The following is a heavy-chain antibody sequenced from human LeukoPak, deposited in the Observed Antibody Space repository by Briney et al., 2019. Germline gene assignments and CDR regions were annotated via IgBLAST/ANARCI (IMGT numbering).Heavy chain of an antibody. D-gene: IGHD6-19*01. CDR1: GGSISSSSYY. V-gene: IGHV4-39*01. CDR2: IYYSGST. J-gene: IGHJ4*02. CDR3: ARLGQWLDIDY. Sequence: SETLSLTCTVSGGSISSSSYYWGWIRQPPGKGLEWIGGIYYSGSTYYNPSLKSRVTISVDTSKNQFSLKLSSVTAADTAVYYCARLGQWLDIDYWGQGTLVTVSS.